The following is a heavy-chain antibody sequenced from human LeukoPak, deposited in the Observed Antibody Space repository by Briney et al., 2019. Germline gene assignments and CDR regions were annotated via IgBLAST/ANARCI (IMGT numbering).Heavy chain of an antibody. Sequence: SEALSLTCTVSGGSIRSYYWSWIRQPPGKGLEWIGYNYYSGSTTYNPSLKSRVTISVDTSKNQFSLKLSSVTAADTAVYYCARGPDSSRWYYYYMDVWGKGTTVTVSS. CDR2: NYYSGST. V-gene: IGHV4-59*01. D-gene: IGHD6-13*01. CDR3: ARGPDSSRWYYYYMDV. CDR1: GGSIRSYY. J-gene: IGHJ6*03.